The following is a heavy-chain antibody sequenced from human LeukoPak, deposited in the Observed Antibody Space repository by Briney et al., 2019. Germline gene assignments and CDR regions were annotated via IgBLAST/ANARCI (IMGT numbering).Heavy chain of an antibody. CDR1: SGSISSGDYY. CDR3: ARRRSGKNWFDP. CDR2: INHRGTT. J-gene: IGHJ5*02. V-gene: IGHV4-39*01. D-gene: IGHD3-10*01. Sequence: PSETLSLTCTVSSGSISSGDYYWGWVRQPPGEGLEWIASINHRGTTFYNPSLKSRVTISVDTSENQFSLKLSSVTAADTALYYCARRRSGKNWFDPWGQGTLVTVSS.